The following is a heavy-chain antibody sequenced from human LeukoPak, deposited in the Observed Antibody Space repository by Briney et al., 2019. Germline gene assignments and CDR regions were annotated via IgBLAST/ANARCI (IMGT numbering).Heavy chain of an antibody. Sequence: SQTLSLTCTVSGGSISSGDYYWSWIRQPPGKGLEWIGYIYYSGSTYYNPSLKSRVTISVDTSKNQFSLKLSSVTAADTAVYYCAGENIVVVQWFDGMDVWGKGTTVTVSS. CDR3: AGENIVVVQWFDGMDV. V-gene: IGHV4-30-4*01. D-gene: IGHD2-2*01. CDR2: IYYSGST. CDR1: GGSISSGDYY. J-gene: IGHJ6*04.